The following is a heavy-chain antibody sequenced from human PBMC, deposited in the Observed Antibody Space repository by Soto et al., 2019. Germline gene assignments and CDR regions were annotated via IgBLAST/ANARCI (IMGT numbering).Heavy chain of an antibody. CDR3: ASGYSYGGGSFDY. D-gene: IGHD5-18*01. V-gene: IGHV4-30-4*01. J-gene: IGHJ4*02. CDR2: IYYSGST. CDR1: GGSISSGDYY. Sequence: SETLSLTCTVSGGSISSGDYYWSWIRQPPGKGLEWIGYIYYSGSTYYNQSLKSRVTISVDTSKNQFSLKLSSVTAADTAVYYCASGYSYGGGSFDYWGQGTLVTVSS.